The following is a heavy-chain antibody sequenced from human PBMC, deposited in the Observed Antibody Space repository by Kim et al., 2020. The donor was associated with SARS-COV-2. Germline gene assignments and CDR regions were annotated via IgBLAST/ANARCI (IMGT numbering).Heavy chain of an antibody. V-gene: IGHV4-31*03. Sequence: SETLSLTCTVSGGSISSGGYYWSWIRQHPGKGLEWIGYIYYSGSTYYNPSLKSRVTISVDTSKNQFSLKLSSVTAADTAVYYCAVVTTPLDGMDVWGQGTTVTVSS. CDR2: IYYSGST. CDR1: GGSISSGGYY. CDR3: AVVTTPLDGMDV. J-gene: IGHJ6*02. D-gene: IGHD4-4*01.